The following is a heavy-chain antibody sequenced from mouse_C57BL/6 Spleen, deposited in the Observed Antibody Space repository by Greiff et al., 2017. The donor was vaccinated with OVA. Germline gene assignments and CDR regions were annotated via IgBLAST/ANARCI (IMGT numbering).Heavy chain of an antibody. V-gene: IGHV1-4*01. CDR2: INPSSGYT. CDR3: ARTYGSSYGDAMDY. Sequence: QVQLQQSGAELARPGASVKMSCKAFGYTFTSYTMHWVKQRPGQGLEWIGYINPSSGYTKYNQKFKDKATLTADKSSSTAYMQLSSLTSEDSAVYNCARTYGSSYGDAMDYWGQGTSVTVSS. D-gene: IGHD1-1*01. CDR1: GYTFTSYT. J-gene: IGHJ4*01.